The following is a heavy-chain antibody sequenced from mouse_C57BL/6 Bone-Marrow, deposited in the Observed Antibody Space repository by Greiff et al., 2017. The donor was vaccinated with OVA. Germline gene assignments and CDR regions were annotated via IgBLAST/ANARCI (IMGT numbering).Heavy chain of an antibody. CDR3: ARDLLWLYARDY. Sequence: EVNVVESGGGLVKPGGSLKLSCAASGFTFSSYAMSWVRQTPEKRLEWVATISDGGSYTYYPDNVKGRITISRDNAKNNLYLQMSHLKSEDTAMYYCARDLLWLYARDYWGQGTSVTVSS. CDR2: ISDGGSYT. CDR1: GFTFSSYA. D-gene: IGHD2-10*01. J-gene: IGHJ4*01. V-gene: IGHV5-4*01.